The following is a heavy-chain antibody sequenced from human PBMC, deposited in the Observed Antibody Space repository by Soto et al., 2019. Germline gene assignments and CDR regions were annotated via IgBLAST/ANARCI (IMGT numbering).Heavy chain of an antibody. Sequence: EVQLVESGGGLIQPGGSRNLSWPASGFPVSTTKMSWVGQLPGKGREWVSVIYGGGSTYYADSVKGRFTISRDNSKNTLYLQMNSLRAEDTAVYYCAREGSYSRFDYWGQGTLVTVSS. D-gene: IGHD1-26*01. V-gene: IGHV3-53*01. CDR3: AREGSYSRFDY. CDR2: IYGGGST. CDR1: GFPVSTTK. J-gene: IGHJ4*02.